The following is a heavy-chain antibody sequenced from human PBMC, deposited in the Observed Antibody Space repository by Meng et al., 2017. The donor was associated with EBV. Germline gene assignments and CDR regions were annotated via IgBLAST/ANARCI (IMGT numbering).Heavy chain of an antibody. D-gene: IGHD6-13*01. Sequence: VPWGVIGGRLVQPAGSLGLSCAASGFTFSSYWMHWVRKAPGKGLVWVSRINSDGSSTRYADSVKGRFTISRDNAKNTLYLQMNSLRAEDTAVYYCARGGGYSSSWYPDWGQGTLVTVSS. CDR1: GFTFSSYW. CDR3: ARGGGYSSSWYPD. V-gene: IGHV3-74*01. CDR2: INSDGSST. J-gene: IGHJ4*02.